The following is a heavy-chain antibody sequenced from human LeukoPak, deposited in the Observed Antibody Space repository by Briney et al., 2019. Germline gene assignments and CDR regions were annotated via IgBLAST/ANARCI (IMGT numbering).Heavy chain of an antibody. CDR1: GGSISSSNW. J-gene: IGHJ4*02. CDR2: IYHSGST. CDR3: ARNYGSGSYYPFDY. Sequence: SETLSLTCAVSGGSISSSNWWSWVRQPPGKGLGWIGEIYHSGSTNYNPSLKSRVTISVDKSKNQFSLKLSSVTAADTAVYYCARNYGSGSYYPFDYWGQGTLVTVSS. V-gene: IGHV4-4*02. D-gene: IGHD3-10*01.